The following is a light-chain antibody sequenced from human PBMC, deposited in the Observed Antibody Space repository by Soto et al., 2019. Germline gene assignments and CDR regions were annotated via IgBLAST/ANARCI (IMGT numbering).Light chain of an antibody. CDR1: QSISSSY. Sequence: EIVVTQSPATLSLSPGERATLSCRASQSISSSYLAWYQQRPGQAPRLLIYDASSRATGIPDRFSGSGSGTEFTLTISRLEPEDFAVYYCQQYGSSSWTFGQGTKV. V-gene: IGKV3-20*01. CDR3: QQYGSSSWT. CDR2: DAS. J-gene: IGKJ1*01.